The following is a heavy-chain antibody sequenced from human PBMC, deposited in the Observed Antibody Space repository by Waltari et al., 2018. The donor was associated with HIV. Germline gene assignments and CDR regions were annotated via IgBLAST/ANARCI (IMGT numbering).Heavy chain of an antibody. CDR2: IYYPGNT. CDR3: ARYCTSTSCYRGAFDI. CDR1: GGSISSGGYY. Sequence: QVQLQESGPGLVKPSQTLSLTCTVSGGSISSGGYYWSWIRQHPGKGLAWIGYIYYPGNTYYNPSLKSRITISVDTSNNQLSLNLTSVTAADTAVYYCARYCTSTSCYRGAFDIWGQGTLVTVSS. V-gene: IGHV4-31*03. J-gene: IGHJ3*02. D-gene: IGHD2-2*01.